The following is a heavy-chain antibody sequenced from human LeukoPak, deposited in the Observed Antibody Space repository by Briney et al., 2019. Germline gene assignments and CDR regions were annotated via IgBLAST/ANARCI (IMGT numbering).Heavy chain of an antibody. V-gene: IGHV1-46*01. Sequence: TSVKLSCKASGYTFTHHFLHWVRQAPGQGLGWMGMINPTRGHTTFAQKFQGRVTMTRDTSTSTVSMELSSLRSDDTAVYYCARGPTATDLCLQHGGQGTQVTVSS. J-gene: IGHJ1*01. CDR3: ARGPTATDLCLQH. CDR1: GYTFTHHF. CDR2: INPTRGHT. D-gene: IGHD2-2*01.